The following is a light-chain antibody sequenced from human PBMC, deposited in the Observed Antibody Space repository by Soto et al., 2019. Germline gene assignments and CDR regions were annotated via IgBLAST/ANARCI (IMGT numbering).Light chain of an antibody. CDR3: GSYAGDNSWV. CDR1: SSDVGSYDL. J-gene: IGLJ3*02. Sequence: QSALTQPASVSGSPGQSITVSCTGTSSDVGSYDLASWYQQHPGQAPKVMIYGVTKRPSGVSNRFSGNTSGNTASLTISGLQAEDEAQYYCGSYAGDNSWVFGGRTKVTV. CDR2: GVT. V-gene: IGLV2-23*02.